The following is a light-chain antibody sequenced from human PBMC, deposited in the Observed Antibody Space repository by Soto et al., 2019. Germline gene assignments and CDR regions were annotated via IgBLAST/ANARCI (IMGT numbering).Light chain of an antibody. CDR1: SSDVGTYDL. CDR3: CSFAGSNSWV. J-gene: IGLJ3*02. V-gene: IGLV2-23*01. Sequence: SALTQPASVSGSPGQSITISCTGTSSDVGTYDLISWYQHHPGAAPKLMIYEATRRPSGISNRFSGSKSGNTASLTISGLQAEDEADYYCCSFAGSNSWVFGGGTKLTVL. CDR2: EAT.